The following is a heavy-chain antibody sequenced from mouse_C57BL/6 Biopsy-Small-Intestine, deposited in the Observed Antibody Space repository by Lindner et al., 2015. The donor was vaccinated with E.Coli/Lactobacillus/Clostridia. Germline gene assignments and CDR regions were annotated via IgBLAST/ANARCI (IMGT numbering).Heavy chain of an antibody. D-gene: IGHD1-3*01. CDR1: GYMFINNG. CDR3: ATNADTSTQRLDAFDI. J-gene: IGHJ3*01. Sequence: SVKVSCKASGYMFINNGVSWVRQAPGQGLEWMGWISAHSANRKYAQNVQGRVTMTTDTSTNTAYMELRSLKFDDTAVYYCATNADTSTQRLDAFDIWGQGTMVTVSS. V-gene: IGHV1-7*01. CDR2: ISAHSANR.